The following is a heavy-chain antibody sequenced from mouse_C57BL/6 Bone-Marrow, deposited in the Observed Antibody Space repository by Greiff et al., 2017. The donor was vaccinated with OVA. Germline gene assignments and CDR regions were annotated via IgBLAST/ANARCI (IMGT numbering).Heavy chain of an antibody. V-gene: IGHV1-81*01. Sequence: VQLQQSGAELARPGASVKLSCKASGYTFTSYGISWVKQRTGQGLEWIGEIYPRSGNTYYNEKFKGKATLTADKSSSTAYMELRSLTSEDSAVYVCARWTYYDYDFYAMDDWGQGTSVTVSS. J-gene: IGHJ4*01. CDR2: IYPRSGNT. D-gene: IGHD2-4*01. CDR1: GYTFTSYG. CDR3: ARWTYYDYDFYAMDD.